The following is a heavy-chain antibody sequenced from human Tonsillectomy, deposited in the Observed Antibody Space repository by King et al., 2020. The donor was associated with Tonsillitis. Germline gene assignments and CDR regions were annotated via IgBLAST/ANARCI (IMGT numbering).Heavy chain of an antibody. CDR2: IDWDDVK. CDR1: GFSLSTSGVC. J-gene: IGHJ4*02. D-gene: IGHD3-10*01. V-gene: IGHV2-70*04. CDR3: ARTCFGETVGY. Sequence: TLKESGPALVKPTQTLTLTCTFSGFSLSTSGVCVSWIRQPPGRALEWLARIDWDDVKFYSTSLKTRLAISKDTSKNQVVLTMTNVDPVDTATYYCARTCFGETVGYWGQGTLVTVSS.